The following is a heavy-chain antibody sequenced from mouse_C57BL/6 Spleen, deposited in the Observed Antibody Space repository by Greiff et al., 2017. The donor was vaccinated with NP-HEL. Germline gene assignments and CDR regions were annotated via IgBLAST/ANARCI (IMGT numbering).Heavy chain of an antibody. J-gene: IGHJ3*01. CDR1: GYAFSSSW. CDR3: ARKGYDYDGFAY. V-gene: IGHV1-82*01. D-gene: IGHD2-4*01. CDR2: IYPGDGDT. Sequence: QVQLQQSEPELVKPGASVKISCKASGYAFSSSWMNWVKQRPGKGLEWIGRIYPGDGDTNYNGKFKGKATLTADKSSSTAYMQLSSLTSEDSAVYFCARKGYDYDGFAYWGQGTLVTVSA.